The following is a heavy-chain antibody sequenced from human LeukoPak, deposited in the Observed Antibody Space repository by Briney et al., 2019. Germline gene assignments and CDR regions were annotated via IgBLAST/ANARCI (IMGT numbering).Heavy chain of an antibody. V-gene: IGHV1-24*01. CDR1: GYTLTELS. J-gene: IGHJ6*03. D-gene: IGHD4-17*01. CDR2: FDPEDGET. Sequence: ASVKVSCKVSGYTLTELSMHWVRQAPGKGLEWMGGFDPEDGETIYAQKFQGRVTMTEDTSTSTAYMDLRSLRFDDTAVYYCARVLYGDYGVGYYYYMDVWGKGTTVTVSS. CDR3: ARVLYGDYGVGYYYYMDV.